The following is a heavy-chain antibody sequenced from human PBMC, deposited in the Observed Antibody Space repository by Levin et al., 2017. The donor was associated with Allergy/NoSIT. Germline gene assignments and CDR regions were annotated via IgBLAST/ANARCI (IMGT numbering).Heavy chain of an antibody. J-gene: IGHJ6*02. CDR2: INWNGGST. CDR1: GFTFDDYG. CDR3: ARVRHDFYGDYSIYYYYYGMDV. Sequence: ASVKVSCAASGFTFDDYGMSWVRQAPGKGLEWVSGINWNGGSTGYADSVKGRFTISRDNAKNSLYLQMNSLRAEDTALYYCARVRHDFYGDYSIYYYYYGMDVWGQGTTVTVSS. D-gene: IGHD4-17*01. V-gene: IGHV3-20*04.